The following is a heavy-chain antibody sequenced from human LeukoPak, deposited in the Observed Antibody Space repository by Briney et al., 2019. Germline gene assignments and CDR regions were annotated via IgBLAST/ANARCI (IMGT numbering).Heavy chain of an antibody. D-gene: IGHD3-3*01. Sequence: PSETLSLTCTVSGGSVSSGSYYWSWIRQPPGKGLEWIGEINHSGSTNYNPSLKSRVTISVDTSKNQFSLKLSSVTAADTAVYYCARGLSYYDFWSGYYTPLCAFDIWGQGTMVTVSS. J-gene: IGHJ3*02. CDR1: GGSVSSGSYY. CDR2: INHSGST. V-gene: IGHV4-39*07. CDR3: ARGLSYYDFWSGYYTPLCAFDI.